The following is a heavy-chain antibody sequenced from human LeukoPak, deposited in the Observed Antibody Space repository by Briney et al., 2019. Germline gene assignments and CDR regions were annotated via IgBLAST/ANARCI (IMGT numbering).Heavy chain of an antibody. CDR2: IKSKTDGGTT. CDR1: GFTFSNAW. Sequence: GGSLRLSCAASGFTFSNAWMSWVRQAPGKGLEWVGRIKSKTDGGTTDYAAPVKGRFTISRDDSKNTLYLQMNSLKTEDTAVYYCTTEEQQRPSYYYYYYMDVWGKGTTVTVSS. CDR3: TTEEQQRPSYYYYYYMDV. D-gene: IGHD6-13*01. J-gene: IGHJ6*03. V-gene: IGHV3-15*01.